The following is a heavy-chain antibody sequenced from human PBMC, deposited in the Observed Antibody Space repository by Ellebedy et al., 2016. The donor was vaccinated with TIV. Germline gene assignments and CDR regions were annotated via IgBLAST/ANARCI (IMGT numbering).Heavy chain of an antibody. CDR1: GFTFDDYT. CDR3: AKGPMGTYYFDY. CDR2: ISWDGGST. Sequence: GESLKISCAASGFTFDDYTMHWVRQAPGKGLEWVSLISWDGGSTYYADSVKGRFTISRDNSKHSLYLQINSRRTEDTALYYCAKGPMGTYYFDYWGQGTLVTVSS. V-gene: IGHV3-43*01. D-gene: IGHD7-27*01. J-gene: IGHJ4*02.